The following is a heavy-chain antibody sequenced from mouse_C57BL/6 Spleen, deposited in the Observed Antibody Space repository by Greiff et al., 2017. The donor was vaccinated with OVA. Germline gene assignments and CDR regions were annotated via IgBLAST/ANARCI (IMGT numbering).Heavy chain of an antibody. CDR2: ISSGSSTI. J-gene: IGHJ2*01. CDR1: GFTFSDYG. CDR3: AREDRYYEGDY. D-gene: IGHD2-14*01. V-gene: IGHV5-17*01. Sequence: DVKLVESGGGLVKPGGSLKLSCAASGFTFSDYGMHWVRQAPEKGLEWVAYISSGSSTIYSADTVKGRFTISRDNAKNTLFLQMTSLRSEDAAMYYCAREDRYYEGDYWGQGTTLTVSS.